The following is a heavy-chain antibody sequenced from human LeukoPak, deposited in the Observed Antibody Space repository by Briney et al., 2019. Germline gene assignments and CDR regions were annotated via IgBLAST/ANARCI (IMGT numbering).Heavy chain of an antibody. CDR3: ARAGYSSGWCFDY. J-gene: IGHJ4*02. D-gene: IGHD6-19*01. V-gene: IGHV3-21*01. CDR2: ISSSSSYI. Sequence: GGSLRLSCAASGFTFSSYSMNWVRQAPGKGLEWVSSISSSSSYIYYADSVKGRFTISRDNAKNSLYLQMNSLRAEDTAVYCCARAGYSSGWCFDYWGQGTLVTVSS. CDR1: GFTFSSYS.